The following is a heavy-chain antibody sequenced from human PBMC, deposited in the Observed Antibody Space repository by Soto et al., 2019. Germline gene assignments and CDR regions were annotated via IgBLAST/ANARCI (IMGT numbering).Heavy chain of an antibody. J-gene: IGHJ4*02. CDR3: AKETDYDFWSGYSDY. Sequence: GSLRLSCAASGFTFSSYAMSWVRQAPGKGLEGVSAISGSGGSTYYADSVKGRFTISRDNSKNTLYLQMNSLRAEDTAVYYCAKETDYDFWSGYSDYWGQGTLVTVSS. D-gene: IGHD3-3*01. V-gene: IGHV3-23*01. CDR2: ISGSGGST. CDR1: GFTFSSYA.